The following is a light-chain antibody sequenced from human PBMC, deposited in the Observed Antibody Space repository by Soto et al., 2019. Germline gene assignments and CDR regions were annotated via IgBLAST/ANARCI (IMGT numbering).Light chain of an antibody. CDR1: SGSVSTSYY. J-gene: IGLJ3*02. CDR3: ELYMGSGIHWV. V-gene: IGLV8-61*01. Sequence: QTVVTQEPSFSVSPGGTVTLTCGLSSGSVSTSYYPSWYQQTPGQAPRTLIYSTNTRSSGVPDRFSGSILGNKAALTITGAQADDESDYYCELYMGSGIHWVFGGGTKLTVL. CDR2: STN.